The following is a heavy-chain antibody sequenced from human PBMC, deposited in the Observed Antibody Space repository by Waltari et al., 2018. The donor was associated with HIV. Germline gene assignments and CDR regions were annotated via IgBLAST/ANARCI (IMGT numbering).Heavy chain of an antibody. V-gene: IGHV4-31*03. CDR2: NVYVGNT. D-gene: IGHD3-16*02. Sequence: QVQLQESGPGLVKPSQTLSLTCTVSGGSISSGGYYWSWIRQHPGKGLGWIGYNVYVGNTYSNPTLKSRVTISVDTSKTQFSLKLSSVTAADTAVYYCAREGITFGGVIVRAFDIWGQGTMVTVSS. CDR1: GGSISSGGYY. J-gene: IGHJ3*02. CDR3: AREGITFGGVIVRAFDI.